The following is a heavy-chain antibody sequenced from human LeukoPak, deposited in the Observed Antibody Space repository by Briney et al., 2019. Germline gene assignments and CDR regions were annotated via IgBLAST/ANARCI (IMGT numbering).Heavy chain of an antibody. J-gene: IGHJ4*02. CDR3: ATTITVTTDY. Sequence: SETLSLTCAVSGDSISSSNWWSWVRQPPGKGLEWIGSISHSGNTYYSPSLKSRVTISVDTSKNQFSLKLSSVTAADTAVYYCATTITVTTDYWGQGTLVTVSS. CDR1: GDSISSSNW. V-gene: IGHV4-4*02. CDR2: ISHSGNT. D-gene: IGHD4-17*01.